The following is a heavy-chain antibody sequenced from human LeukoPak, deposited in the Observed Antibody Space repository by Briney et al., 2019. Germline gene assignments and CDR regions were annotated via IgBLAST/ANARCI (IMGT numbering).Heavy chain of an antibody. V-gene: IGHV1-46*01. CDR1: GYTFTSYY. CDR2: INPSGGST. CDR3: ARDLYGVDFWSGYYSMSYYYGMDV. J-gene: IGHJ6*02. Sequence: ASVKVSCKASGYTFTSYYMHWVRQAPGQGLEWMRIINPSGGSTSYAQKFQGRVTMTRDTSTSTVYMELSSLRSEDTAVYYCARDLYGVDFWSGYYSMSYYYGMDVWGQGTTVTVSS. D-gene: IGHD3-3*01.